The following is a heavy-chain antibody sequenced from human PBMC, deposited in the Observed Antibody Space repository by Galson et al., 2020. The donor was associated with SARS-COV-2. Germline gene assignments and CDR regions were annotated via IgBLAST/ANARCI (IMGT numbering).Heavy chain of an antibody. CDR2: IYYSGST. CDR1: GDSISSGAYY. V-gene: IGHV4-31*11. J-gene: IGHJ6*02. CDR3: ARDQRPTHAGSYDDKYGTDG. D-gene: IGHD3-10*01. Sequence: SETLSLTCAVSGDSISSGAYYWSWIRQHPGKGLEWIGYIYYSGSTYYNPSLRSRIAMSVDTSKNQFSLKLTSVTAADTAVYYCARDQRPTHAGSYDDKYGTDGWGQGTPVNVSS.